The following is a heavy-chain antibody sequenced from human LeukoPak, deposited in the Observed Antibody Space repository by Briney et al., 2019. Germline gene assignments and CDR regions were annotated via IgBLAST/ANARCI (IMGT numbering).Heavy chain of an antibody. CDR1: GFTFSTYW. CDR2: IKVDGSGK. J-gene: IGHJ6*03. CDR3: ARADHGDYGGGYMDV. V-gene: IGHV3-7*01. D-gene: IGHD4-17*01. Sequence: GGSLRLSCAASGFTFSTYWMSWVRQAPGKGLEWVANIKVDGSGKYYLDSVKGRFTISRDNTRNSLYLQMNSLRAEDTAVYYCARADHGDYGGGYMDVWGKGTTVTVSS.